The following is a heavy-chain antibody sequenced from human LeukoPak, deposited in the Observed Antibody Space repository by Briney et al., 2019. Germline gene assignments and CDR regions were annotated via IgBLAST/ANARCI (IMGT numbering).Heavy chain of an antibody. V-gene: IGHV3-30*02. CDR2: IRYDESNE. D-gene: IGHD3-16*01. J-gene: IGHJ4*02. Sequence: GGSLRLSCAASGFTFSSYGMHWVRQAPGKGLEWVAFIRYDESNEYYADSVKGRFTISRDNSKNTLYLQMNSLRADDTAVYYCVKDSSWMGEYYFDYWGQGTLVTVSS. CDR1: GFTFSSYG. CDR3: VKDSSWMGEYYFDY.